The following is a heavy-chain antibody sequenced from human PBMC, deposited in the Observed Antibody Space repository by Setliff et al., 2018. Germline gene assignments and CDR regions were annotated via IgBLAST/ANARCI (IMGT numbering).Heavy chain of an antibody. CDR3: ARGRHPPWSGYPYYYMDV. CDR2: IIPIFGTA. D-gene: IGHD3-3*01. J-gene: IGHJ6*03. V-gene: IGHV1-69*06. CDR1: GGSFSSFS. Sequence: GASVKVSCKASGGSFSSFSIHWVRQAPGQGLEWMGGIIPIFGTANYAQKFQGRVTITADKSTSTAYMELSSLRSEDTAVYYCARGRHPPWSGYPYYYMDVWGKGTTVTVSS.